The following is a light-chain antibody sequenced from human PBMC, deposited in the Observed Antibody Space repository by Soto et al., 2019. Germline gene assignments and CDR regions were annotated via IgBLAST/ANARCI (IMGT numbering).Light chain of an antibody. CDR2: DAS. Sequence: IVLTQSPATLSLWPGETAILSCRASQTVSSYLSWYQHKPGQAPRLLIYDASKRAPGIPARFSGSGSGTAFTLTISSLEPEDFAVHYCQQRSTSTTFGQGTRLEIE. CDR3: QQRSTSTT. J-gene: IGKJ5*01. V-gene: IGKV3-11*01. CDR1: QTVSSY.